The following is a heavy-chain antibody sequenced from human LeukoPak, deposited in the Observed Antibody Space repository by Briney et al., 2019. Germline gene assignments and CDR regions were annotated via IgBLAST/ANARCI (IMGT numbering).Heavy chain of an antibody. V-gene: IGHV1-2*02. J-gene: IGHJ4*02. CDR1: GGTFSSYT. CDR2: INPNSGGT. D-gene: IGHD4-17*01. CDR3: ASFDYGDYVSPLGY. Sequence: GSSVKVSCKASGGTFSSYTISWVRQAPGQGLEWMGWINPNSGGTNYAQKFQGRVTMTRDTSISTAYMELSRLRSDDTAVYYCASFDYGDYVSPLGYWGQGTLVTVSS.